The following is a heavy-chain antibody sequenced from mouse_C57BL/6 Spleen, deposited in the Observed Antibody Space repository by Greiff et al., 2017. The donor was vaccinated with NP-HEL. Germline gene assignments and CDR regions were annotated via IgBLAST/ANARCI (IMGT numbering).Heavy chain of an antibody. J-gene: IGHJ4*01. Sequence: QVQLQQSGAELVRPGASVTLSCKASGYTFTDYEMHWVKQTPVHGLEWIGAIDPETGGTAYNQKFKGKAILTADKSSSTAYMELRSLTSEDSAVYYCTRRGYYYGSSYAMDYWGQGTSVTVSS. CDR3: TRRGYYYGSSYAMDY. V-gene: IGHV1-15*01. CDR1: GYTFTDYE. D-gene: IGHD1-1*01. CDR2: IDPETGGT.